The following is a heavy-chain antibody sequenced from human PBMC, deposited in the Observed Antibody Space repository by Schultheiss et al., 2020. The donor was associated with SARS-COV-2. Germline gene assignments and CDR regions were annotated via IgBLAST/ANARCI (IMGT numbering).Heavy chain of an antibody. V-gene: IGHV3-48*04. Sequence: GGSLRLSCSASGFTFSSYGMNWVRQAPGKGLEWVSGISWNSGSIGYADSVKGRFTISRDNAKNSLYLQMNSLRAEDTAVYYCAGASPLGYDAFDIWGQGTMVTVSS. J-gene: IGHJ3*02. CDR2: ISWNSGSI. CDR1: GFTFSSYG. D-gene: IGHD3-22*01. CDR3: AGASPLGYDAFDI.